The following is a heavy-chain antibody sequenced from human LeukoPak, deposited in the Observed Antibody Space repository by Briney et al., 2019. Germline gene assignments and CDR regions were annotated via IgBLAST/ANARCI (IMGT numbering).Heavy chain of an antibody. V-gene: IGHV3-30*02. CDR3: AKAADNFDM. D-gene: IGHD1-14*01. CDR1: GFALSGYA. CDR2: IQYDGSSK. Sequence: PGGSLRLSCAASGFALSGYAMHWVRQAPGKGLEWVAFIQYDGSSKYADSMKGRFTISRDNGKNTVYLQVNSLRAEDTAVYYCAKAADNFDMWGQGTMVTVSS. J-gene: IGHJ3*02.